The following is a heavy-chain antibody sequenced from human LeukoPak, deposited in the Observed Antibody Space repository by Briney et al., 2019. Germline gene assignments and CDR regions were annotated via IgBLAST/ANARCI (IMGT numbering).Heavy chain of an antibody. V-gene: IGHV1-18*01. CDR3: ARTRGSGSPNWFDP. CDR1: GYXLTSYG. Sequence: ASVKVSCKASGYXLTSYGISWVRQAAGQGLEWMGWISAYNGNTNYAQKLQGRVTMTTDTSTSTAYMELRSLRSDDAAVYYCARTRGSGSPNWFDPWGQGTLVTVSS. CDR2: ISAYNGNT. J-gene: IGHJ5*02. D-gene: IGHD3-10*01.